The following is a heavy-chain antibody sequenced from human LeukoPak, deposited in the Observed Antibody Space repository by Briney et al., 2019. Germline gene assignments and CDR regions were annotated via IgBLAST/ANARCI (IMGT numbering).Heavy chain of an antibody. V-gene: IGHV3-9*01. J-gene: IGHJ6*02. CDR3: AKGANYDLYYGMDV. D-gene: IGHD3-3*01. CDR1: GFTFDDYA. CDR2: ISWNSGSI. Sequence: GGSLRLSCAASGFTFDDYAMHWVRHAPGKGLEWVSGISWNSGSIGYADSVKGRFTISRDNAKKSLYLQMNSLRAEDTALYYCAKGANYDLYYGMDVWGQGTTVTVSS.